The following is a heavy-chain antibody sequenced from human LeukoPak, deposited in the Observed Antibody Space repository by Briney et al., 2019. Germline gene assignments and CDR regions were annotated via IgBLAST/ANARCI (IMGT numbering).Heavy chain of an antibody. D-gene: IGHD2-15*01. J-gene: IGHJ3*02. Sequence: PGGSLILSCAASGFTVSSNYMSWVRQAPGKGLEWVSVIYSGGSTYYADSVKGRFTLSRDNSKNTLYLQMNSLRAEDTAVYYCARDGAGYCSGGSCSAYCGGDCSGAFDIWGQGTMVTVSS. CDR1: GFTVSSNY. CDR2: IYSGGST. V-gene: IGHV3-53*01. CDR3: ARDGAGYCSGGSCSAYCGGDCSGAFDI.